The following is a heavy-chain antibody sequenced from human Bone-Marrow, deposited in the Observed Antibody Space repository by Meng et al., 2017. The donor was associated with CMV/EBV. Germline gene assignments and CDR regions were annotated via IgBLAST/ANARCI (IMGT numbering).Heavy chain of an antibody. J-gene: IGHJ5*02. CDR3: ARELGGTPGWFDP. V-gene: IGHV6-1*01. CDR1: GDSVSSNSGA. D-gene: IGHD1/OR15-1a*01. CDR2: TYYRSKWYN. Sequence: GDSVSSNSGAWNWIRQSPSRGLEWLGRTYYRSKWYNDYAVSVKSRITINPDTSKNQFSLQLNSVTPEDTAVYYCARELGGTPGWFDPWGQGTLVTVSS.